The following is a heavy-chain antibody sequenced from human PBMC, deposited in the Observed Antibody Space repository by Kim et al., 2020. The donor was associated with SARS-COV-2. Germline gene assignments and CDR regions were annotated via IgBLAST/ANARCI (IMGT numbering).Heavy chain of an antibody. V-gene: IGHV4-34*01. J-gene: IGHJ6*02. Sequence: LKSRVTISVDTSKNQFSLKLSSVTAADTAVYYCARGPYSSSWYYYGMDVWGQGTTVTVSS. D-gene: IGHD6-13*01. CDR3: ARGPYSSSWYYYGMDV.